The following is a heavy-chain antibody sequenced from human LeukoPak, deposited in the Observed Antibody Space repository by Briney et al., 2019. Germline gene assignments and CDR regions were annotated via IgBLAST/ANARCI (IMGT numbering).Heavy chain of an antibody. CDR3: AASDGEQPLAL. Sequence: PGGSLRLSCAASGFSFRGYTMHWVRQVPERGLEWVSLISWNGVTTYYRDSVKGRFTISRDDSKNSLYLQMNSLTSEDSALYYCAASDGEQPLALWGQGTLVTVSS. V-gene: IGHV3-43*01. J-gene: IGHJ4*02. D-gene: IGHD6-13*01. CDR1: GFSFRGYT. CDR2: ISWNGVTT.